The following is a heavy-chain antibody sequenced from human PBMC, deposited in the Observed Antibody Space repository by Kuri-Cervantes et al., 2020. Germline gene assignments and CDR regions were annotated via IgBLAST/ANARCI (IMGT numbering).Heavy chain of an antibody. CDR2: IIPIFGTA. CDR3: ARTTHSGYDQDGAFDI. J-gene: IGHJ3*02. Sequence: SVKVSCKASGGTFSSYAISWVRQAPGQGLEWMGGIIPIFGTANYAQKFQGRVTITADESTSTAYMELSSLRSEDTAVYYCARTTHSGYDQDGAFDIWGQGTMVTVSS. CDR1: GGTFSSYA. V-gene: IGHV1-69*13. D-gene: IGHD5-12*01.